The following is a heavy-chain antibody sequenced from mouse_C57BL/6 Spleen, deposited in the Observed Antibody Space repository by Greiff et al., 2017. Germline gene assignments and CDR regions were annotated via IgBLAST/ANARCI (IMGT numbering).Heavy chain of an antibody. D-gene: IGHD1-1*01. CDR2: FYPGSGSI. J-gene: IGHJ1*03. CDR1: GYTFTEYT. V-gene: IGHV1-62-2*01. Sequence: VQLQQSGAELVKPGASVKLSCKASGYTFTEYTIHWVKQRSGQGLEWIGWFYPGSGSIKYNEKFKDKATLTADKSSSTVYMELSSFSSEGPAVYFCASHEYRGSYYGSDCYFDVWGTGTTVTVSS. CDR3: ASHEYRGSYYGSDCYFDV.